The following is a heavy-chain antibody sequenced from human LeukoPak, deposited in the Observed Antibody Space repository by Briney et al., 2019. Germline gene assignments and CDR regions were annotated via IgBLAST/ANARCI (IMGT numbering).Heavy chain of an antibody. CDR2: INPNSGGT. CDR1: GYTFTSYG. CDR3: AREGQPNRPNYDFWSGYSNWFDP. V-gene: IGHV1-2*02. J-gene: IGHJ5*02. D-gene: IGHD3-3*01. Sequence: GASVKVSCKASGYTFTSYGISWVRQAPGQGLEWMGWINPNSGGTNYAQKFQGRVTMTRDTSISTAYMELSRLRSDDTAVYYCAREGQPNRPNYDFWSGYSNWFDPWGQGTLVTVSS.